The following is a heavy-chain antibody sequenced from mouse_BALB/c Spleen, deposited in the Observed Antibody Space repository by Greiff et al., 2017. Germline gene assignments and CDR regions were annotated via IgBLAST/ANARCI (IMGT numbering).Heavy chain of an antibody. J-gene: IGHJ3*01. CDR2: INPSNGGT. CDR1: GYTFTSYY. D-gene: IGHD2-1*01. Sequence: QVQLKQSGAELVKPGASVKLSCKASGYTFTSYYMYWVKQRPGQGLEWIGEINPSNGGTNFNEKFKSKATLTVDKSSSTAYMQLSSLTSEDSAVYYCTGGNLAWFAYWGQGTLVTVSA. V-gene: IGHV1S81*02. CDR3: TGGNLAWFAY.